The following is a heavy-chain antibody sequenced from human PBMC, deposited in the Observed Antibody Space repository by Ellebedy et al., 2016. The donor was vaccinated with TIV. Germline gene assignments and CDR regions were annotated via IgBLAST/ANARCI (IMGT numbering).Heavy chain of an antibody. CDR3: AGYGDFSY. Sequence: GESLKISCAASGFTFSRYTIHWVRQAPGKGLEWVAVISYDGSNKYYADSVKGRFTISRDNAKNSLSLQMNSLRVDDTAVYYCAGYGDFSYWGQGTLVTVSS. V-gene: IGHV3-30-3*01. D-gene: IGHD4-17*01. CDR2: ISYDGSNK. CDR1: GFTFSRYT. J-gene: IGHJ4*02.